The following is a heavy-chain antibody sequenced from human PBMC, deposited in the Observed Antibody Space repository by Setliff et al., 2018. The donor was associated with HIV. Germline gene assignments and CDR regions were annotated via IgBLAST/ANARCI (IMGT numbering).Heavy chain of an antibody. CDR3: ARARLQGIVTAVGPRDNCLDP. D-gene: IGHD1-26*01. CDR2: ISAYTGHT. CDR1: GYSFINYG. V-gene: IGHV1-18*01. J-gene: IGHJ5*02. Sequence: ASVKVSCKASGYSFINYGISWVRQAPGQGPEWMGWISAYTGHTVYAPRLLGRVTMTTDTSTSTAYMELRSLTSDDTAVYYCARARLQGIVTAVGPRDNCLDPWGQGTRVTVSS.